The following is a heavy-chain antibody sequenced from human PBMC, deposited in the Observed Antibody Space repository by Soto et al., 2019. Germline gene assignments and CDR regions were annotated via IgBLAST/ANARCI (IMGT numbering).Heavy chain of an antibody. V-gene: IGHV4-59*01. CDR3: ATSYYYYYYMDV. CDR1: GGSISSYY. Sequence: SETLSLTCTVSGGSISSYYWSWIRQPPGKGLEWIGYIYYSGSTNYNPSLKSRVTISVDTSKNQFSLKLSSVTAADTAVYYCATSYYYYYYMDVWGKGTTITVSS. J-gene: IGHJ6*03. CDR2: IYYSGST.